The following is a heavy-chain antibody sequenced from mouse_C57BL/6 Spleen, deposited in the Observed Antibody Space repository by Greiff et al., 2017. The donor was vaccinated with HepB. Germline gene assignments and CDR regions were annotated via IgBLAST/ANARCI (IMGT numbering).Heavy chain of an antibody. CDR3: ARTYGYAMDD. CDR1: GYSITSGYY. Sequence: VQLKESGPGLVKPSQSLSLTCSVTGYSITSGYYWNWIRQFPGNKLEWMGYISYDGSNNYNPSFKNRISITHDTSKNQFFLKLNTVTTEDAATYSCARTYGYAMDDWGQGTTVTVSS. CDR2: ISYDGSN. D-gene: IGHD2-2*01. J-gene: IGHJ4*01. V-gene: IGHV3-6*01.